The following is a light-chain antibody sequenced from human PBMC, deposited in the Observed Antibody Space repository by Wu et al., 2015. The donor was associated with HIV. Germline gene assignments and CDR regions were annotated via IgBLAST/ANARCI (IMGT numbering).Light chain of an antibody. CDR3: QQYAELPVT. CDR2: GSS. Sequence: EIVLTQSPGTLSLSPGQGATLSCRASQTFSSYYLAWFQHKPGQAPRLLIYGSSIRATGIPDRFSGSASGTEFTLTISRLEPEDFAVYYCQQYAELPVTFGPGTKVDIK. V-gene: IGKV3-20*01. J-gene: IGKJ3*01. CDR1: QTFSSYY.